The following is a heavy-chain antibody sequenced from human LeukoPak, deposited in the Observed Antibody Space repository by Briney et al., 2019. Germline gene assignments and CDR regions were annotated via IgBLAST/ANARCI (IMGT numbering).Heavy chain of an antibody. D-gene: IGHD3-22*01. CDR3: ARSPYSSGYYYFDY. CDR2: ISAYNGNT. V-gene: IGHV1-18*01. CDR1: GYTCTSYG. Sequence: ASVKVSCKASGYTCTSYGISWVRQAPGQGLEWMGWISAYNGNTNYAQKLQGRVTMTTDTSTSTAYMELRSLRSDDTAVYYCARSPYSSGYYYFDYWGQGTLVTVSS. J-gene: IGHJ4*02.